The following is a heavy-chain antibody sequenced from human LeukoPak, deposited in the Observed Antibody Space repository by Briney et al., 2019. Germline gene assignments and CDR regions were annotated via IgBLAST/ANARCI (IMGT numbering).Heavy chain of an antibody. CDR1: GGSISSYY. D-gene: IGHD3-22*01. CDR2: IYYSGST. Sequence: SETLSLTCTVSGGSISSYYWSWIRQPPGKGLEWIGYIYYSGSTNYNPSLKSRVTISVDTSKNQFSLKLSSVTATDTAVYYCARSRYYYDSSGYYYGSFDYWGQGTLVTVSS. V-gene: IGHV4-59*01. CDR3: ARSRYYYDSSGYYYGSFDY. J-gene: IGHJ4*02.